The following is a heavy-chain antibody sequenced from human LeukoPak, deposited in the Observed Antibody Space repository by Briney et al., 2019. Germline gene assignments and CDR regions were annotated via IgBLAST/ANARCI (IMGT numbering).Heavy chain of an antibody. CDR3: AKDFWVADQGGGDF. V-gene: IGHV3-30*02. Sequence: PGGSLRLSCAASGLTLAIHWVRQAPGKGVEWVAFMHFDGTNEYYADSVQGRFTLFRDNSKNTTYLQVNNLRAEDAASYYCAKDFWVADQGGGDFWGQGTLVTVSS. J-gene: IGHJ4*02. D-gene: IGHD3-16*01. CDR1: GLTLA. CDR2: MHFDGTNE.